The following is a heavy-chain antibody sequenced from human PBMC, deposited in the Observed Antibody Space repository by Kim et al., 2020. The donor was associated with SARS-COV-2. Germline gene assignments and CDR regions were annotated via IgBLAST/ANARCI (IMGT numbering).Heavy chain of an antibody. Sequence: GGSLRLSCAASGFTFSTYSMNWARQAPGKGLEWVAYIRFGGATIYYADSVRGRFTISRDDATNSLYLEMNNLREDDTAVYYCTRDPHALDVWGRGTLVTVAS. CDR3: TRDPHALDV. CDR2: IRFGGATI. J-gene: IGHJ4*02. CDR1: GFTFSTYS. V-gene: IGHV3-48*02. D-gene: IGHD2-2*01.